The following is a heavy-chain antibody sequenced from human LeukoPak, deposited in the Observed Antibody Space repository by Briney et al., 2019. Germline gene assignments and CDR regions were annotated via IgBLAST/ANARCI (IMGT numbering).Heavy chain of an antibody. J-gene: IGHJ4*02. Sequence: PSETLSLTCAVYGGSFSGYYWSWIRQPPGKGLEWIGEISHSGSTNYNPSPKSRVTISVDTSKNQFSLKLTYVTAADTAVYYCARGPSIAAAGTRGYYFDYWGQGTLVTVSS. CDR3: ARGPSIAAAGTRGYYFDY. CDR1: GGSFSGYY. D-gene: IGHD6-13*01. V-gene: IGHV4-34*01. CDR2: ISHSGST.